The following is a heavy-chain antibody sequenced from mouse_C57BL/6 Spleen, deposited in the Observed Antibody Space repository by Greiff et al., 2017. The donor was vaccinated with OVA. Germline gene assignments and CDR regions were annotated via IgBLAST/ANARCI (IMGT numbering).Heavy chain of an antibody. J-gene: IGHJ4*01. CDR2: IDPSDSYT. Sequence: VKLQQPGAELVKPGASVKLSCKASGYTFTSYWMHWVKQRPGQGLEWIGEIDPSDSYTNYNQKFKGKSTLTVDKSSSTAYMQLSSLTSEDSAVYYCARSRLLYAMDYWGQGTSVTVSS. CDR3: ARSRLLYAMDY. V-gene: IGHV1-69*01. CDR1: GYTFTSYW.